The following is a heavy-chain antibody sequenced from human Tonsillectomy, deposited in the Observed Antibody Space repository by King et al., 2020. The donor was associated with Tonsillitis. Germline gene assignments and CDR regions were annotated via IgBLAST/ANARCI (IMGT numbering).Heavy chain of an antibody. J-gene: IGHJ4*02. Sequence: VQLQQWGAGLLKPSETLSLTCAVSGGSFSGYYWTWIRQTPGKGLEWIGATNHRGSTTYKPSLKSRVTISVDTSKNQFSLRLTSVTAADSAVYYCARDRFCTNGVCYMGNFDYWAQGTLVIVSS. CDR2: TNHRGST. V-gene: IGHV4-34*01. D-gene: IGHD2-8*01. CDR1: GGSFSGYY. CDR3: ARDRFCTNGVCYMGNFDY.